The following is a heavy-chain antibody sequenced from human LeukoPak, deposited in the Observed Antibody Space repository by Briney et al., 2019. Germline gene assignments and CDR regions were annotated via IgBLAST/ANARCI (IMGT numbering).Heavy chain of an antibody. V-gene: IGHV4-59*01. CDR2: IYYSGST. CDR3: ARLYCSSTSCYFGTQWFDP. Sequence: SETLPLTCTVSGGSISSYYWSWIRQPPGKGLEWIGYIYYSGSTNYNPSLKSRVTISVDTSKNQFSLKLSSVTAADTAVYYCARLYCSSTSCYFGTQWFDPWGQGTLVTVSS. D-gene: IGHD2-2*01. CDR1: GGSISSYY. J-gene: IGHJ5*02.